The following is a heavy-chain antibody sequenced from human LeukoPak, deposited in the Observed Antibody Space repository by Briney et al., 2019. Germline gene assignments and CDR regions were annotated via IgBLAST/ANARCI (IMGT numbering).Heavy chain of an antibody. Sequence: GGSLRLSCAASGFTFSSYAMSWVRQAPGKGLEWVSVIYSGGSTYYADSVKGRFTISRDNSKNTLYLQMNSLRAEDTAVYYCARDTIGGWGQGTLVTVSS. V-gene: IGHV3-66*01. CDR1: GFTFSSYA. CDR2: IYSGGST. J-gene: IGHJ4*02. CDR3: ARDTIGG. D-gene: IGHD3-9*01.